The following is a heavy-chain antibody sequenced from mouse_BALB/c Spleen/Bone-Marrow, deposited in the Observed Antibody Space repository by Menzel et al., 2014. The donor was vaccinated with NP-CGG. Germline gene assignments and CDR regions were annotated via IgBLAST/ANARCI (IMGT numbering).Heavy chain of an antibody. CDR1: GFAFSSYD. Sequence: DVHLVESGGGLVKPGGSLKLSCAASGFAFSSYDMSWVRQTPEKRLEWVAYISSGGGSTYYPDTVKGRFTISRDNAKNTLYLQMSSLKSEDTAMYYCARDRYYGYAMDYWGQGTSVTVSS. CDR2: ISSGGGST. V-gene: IGHV5-12-1*01. D-gene: IGHD2-3*01. CDR3: ARDRYYGYAMDY. J-gene: IGHJ4*01.